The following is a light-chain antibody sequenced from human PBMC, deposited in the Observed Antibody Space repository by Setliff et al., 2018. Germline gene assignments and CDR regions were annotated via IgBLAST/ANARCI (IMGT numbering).Light chain of an antibody. V-gene: IGLV1-40*01. CDR3: QSYDSSLSGYV. J-gene: IGLJ1*01. CDR2: GST. Sequence: QSVLTQPPSVSGAPGQRVTISCTGSSSNIGAGYDVHWYQQRPVTAPKLLIYGSTNRPSGVPDRFSGSKSGTSASLAITGLQAEDEADYYCQSYDSSLSGYVFGTGTKVTVL. CDR1: SSNIGAGYD.